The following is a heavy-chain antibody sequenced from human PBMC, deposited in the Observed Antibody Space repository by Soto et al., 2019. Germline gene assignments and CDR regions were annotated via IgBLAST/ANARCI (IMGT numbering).Heavy chain of an antibody. D-gene: IGHD1-26*01. Sequence: GGSLRLSCAASGFTFSSYAMSWVRQAPGKGLEWGSAISGSGGSTYYADSVKGRFTISGDNSKNTMYLQMNSLRAEDKAVYYCAKADPKSGYYYYYGMDVWGQGTTVTVSS. CDR3: AKADPKSGYYYYYGMDV. V-gene: IGHV3-23*01. CDR1: GFTFSSYA. J-gene: IGHJ6*02. CDR2: ISGSGGST.